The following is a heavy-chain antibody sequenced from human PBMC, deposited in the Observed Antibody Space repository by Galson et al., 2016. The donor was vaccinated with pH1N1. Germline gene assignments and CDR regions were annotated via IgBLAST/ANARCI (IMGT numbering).Heavy chain of an antibody. J-gene: IGHJ4*02. CDR2: ISWNSGSI. V-gene: IGHV3-9*01. Sequence: SLRLSCAASGFTFDDYAMHWVRQGPGKGLEWVSGISWNSGSIGYADSVKGRFTISRDNAKSSLYLQMISLRAEDTALYYCARVAGYFSGWYDYWGQGTLVTVSS. CDR3: ARVAGYFSGWYDY. D-gene: IGHD6-19*01. CDR1: GFTFDDYA.